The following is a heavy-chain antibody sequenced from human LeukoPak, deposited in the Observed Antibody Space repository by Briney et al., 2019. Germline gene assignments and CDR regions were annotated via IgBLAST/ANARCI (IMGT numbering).Heavy chain of an antibody. CDR1: GFIVSSNY. D-gene: IGHD3-16*02. J-gene: IGHJ4*02. CDR2: IYSGGST. V-gene: IGHV3-66*01. Sequence: GGSLRLSCAASGFIVSSNYMSWVRQAPGKGLEWVSVIYSGGSTYYADSVKGRFTISRDNSKNTLYLQMNSLRAEDTAVYYCARDFFAFGGVIALLDYWGQGTLVTVSS. CDR3: ARDFFAFGGVIALLDY.